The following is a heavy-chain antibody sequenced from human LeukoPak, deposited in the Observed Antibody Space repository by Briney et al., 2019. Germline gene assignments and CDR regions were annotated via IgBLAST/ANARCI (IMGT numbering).Heavy chain of an antibody. Sequence: GGSLRLSCAASGFTFSSYGMHWVRQAPGKGLEWVAVIWYDGSNKYYADSVKGRFTISRDNSKNTLYLQMNSLRAEDTAVYYGAKGGYYDSSGLADYWGQGTLVTVSS. CDR3: AKGGYYDSSGLADY. CDR1: GFTFSSYG. J-gene: IGHJ4*02. CDR2: IWYDGSNK. D-gene: IGHD3-22*01. V-gene: IGHV3-33*06.